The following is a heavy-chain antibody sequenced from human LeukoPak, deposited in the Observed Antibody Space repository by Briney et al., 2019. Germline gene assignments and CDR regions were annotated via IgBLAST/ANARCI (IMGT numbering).Heavy chain of an antibody. D-gene: IGHD5-12*01. CDR2: ISYDGSNK. CDR1: GFTFSSYA. V-gene: IGHV3-30-3*01. CDR3: AREVATIGGLDY. Sequence: QPGRSLRLSCAASGFTFSSYAMHGLRQAPGKGLEGVAVISYDGSNKYYADSVKGRFTISRDNSKNTLYLQMNSLRAEDTAVYYCAREVATIGGLDYWGQGTLVTVSS. J-gene: IGHJ4*02.